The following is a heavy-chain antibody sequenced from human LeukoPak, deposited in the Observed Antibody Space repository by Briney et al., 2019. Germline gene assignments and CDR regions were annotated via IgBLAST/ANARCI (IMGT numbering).Heavy chain of an antibody. D-gene: IGHD2-15*01. CDR3: ARDRIGKYSIDY. CDR1: GFTLSNFG. V-gene: IGHV3-33*08. J-gene: IGHJ4*02. Sequence: PGGSLRLSCVASGFTLSNFGLNWVRQAPGKGLEWVAFISDNGRRTYYLESVKGLFTISRDDSKNTLYLQMNSLRVEDTAVYYCARDRIGKYSIDYWGQGTLVTVSS. CDR2: ISDNGRRT.